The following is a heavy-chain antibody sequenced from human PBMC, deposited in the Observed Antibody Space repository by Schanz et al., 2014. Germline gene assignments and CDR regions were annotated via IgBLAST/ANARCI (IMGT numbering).Heavy chain of an antibody. J-gene: IGHJ5*02. V-gene: IGHV4-61*02. CDR3: AREPLSGYNWFDP. CDR1: GGSISSGTYY. CDR2: IYTSGST. D-gene: IGHD6-25*01. Sequence: QVQLQESGPGLVKPSQTLSLTCIVSGGSISSGTYYWSWLRQPAGKGLEWIGRIYTSGSTNYNPSPKARSPISRDTPKNQFSLKLSSVTAADTAVYYCAREPLSGYNWFDPWGQGSLVTVSS.